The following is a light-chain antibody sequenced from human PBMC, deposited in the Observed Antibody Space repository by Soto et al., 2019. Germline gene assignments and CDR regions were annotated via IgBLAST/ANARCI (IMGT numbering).Light chain of an antibody. J-gene: IGLJ3*02. CDR3: LAYDYRVTAVV. Sequence: QSVLTKPPSVSGAPGQRGTISCTGNNSNLGAGYDLHWYQQLPGAAPKLVIFGNRNRPSGVPERFSGSKSGTAASLAITGLQAEDEADYYCLAYDYRVTAVVFGGGTKVTVL. CDR2: GNR. CDR1: NSNLGAGYD. V-gene: IGLV1-40*01.